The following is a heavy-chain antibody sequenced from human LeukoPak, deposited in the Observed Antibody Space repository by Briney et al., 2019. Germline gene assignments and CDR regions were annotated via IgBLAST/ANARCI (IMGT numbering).Heavy chain of an antibody. Sequence: GGSLRLSCAASGFTFSSYAMSWVRQAPGKGLEWVSAISGSGGSTDYVASVKGRFTISRDNSKNTLYLQMNSLRAEDTAVYYCAKDHDYDNSGYHCHDYWGQGTLVTLSS. D-gene: IGHD3-22*01. J-gene: IGHJ4*02. V-gene: IGHV3-23*01. CDR1: GFTFSSYA. CDR2: ISGSGGST. CDR3: AKDHDYDNSGYHCHDY.